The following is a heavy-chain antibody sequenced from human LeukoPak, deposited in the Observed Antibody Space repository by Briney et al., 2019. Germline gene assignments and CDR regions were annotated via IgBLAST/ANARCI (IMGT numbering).Heavy chain of an antibody. CDR3: AREGNDYARGY. D-gene: IGHD4-17*01. Sequence: QPGRSLRLSCAASGFTFSSYGMHWVRQAPGKGLEWVAVIWYDGSNKYYADSVKGRFTISRDNSKNTLYLQMNSLRAEDTAVYYCAREGNDYARGYWGQGTLVTVSS. V-gene: IGHV3-33*01. J-gene: IGHJ4*02. CDR2: IWYDGSNK. CDR1: GFTFSSYG.